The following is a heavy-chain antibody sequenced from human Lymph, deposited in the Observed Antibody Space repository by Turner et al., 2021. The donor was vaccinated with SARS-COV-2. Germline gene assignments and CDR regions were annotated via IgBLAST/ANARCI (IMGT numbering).Heavy chain of an antibody. CDR2: ISDDGSNK. Sequence: QVQLVESGGGGVQPGRSLMLSCAALGFTFSTYAIHWVRQAAGNGLEWVAVISDDGSNKYYADSVKGRFTISRDNSKNTLYLQMNSLRAEDTAVYYCARYGSGGYFYYGLDVWGQGTTVTVSS. J-gene: IGHJ6*02. V-gene: IGHV3-30*04. D-gene: IGHD3-10*01. CDR1: GFTFSTYA. CDR3: ARYGSGGYFYYGLDV.